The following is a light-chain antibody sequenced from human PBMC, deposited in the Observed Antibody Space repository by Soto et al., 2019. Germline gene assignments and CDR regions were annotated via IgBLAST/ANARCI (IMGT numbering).Light chain of an antibody. V-gene: IGKV1-39*01. J-gene: IGKJ1*01. CDR2: VAY. CDR3: QQSYSTPRT. Sequence: DIQMTQSPPSLSASVGDRVTITWRASQSISKFLNWYQQKPGKAPKLLISVAYTLQSGVPSRFSGGGYGTDFTLTISSLQPEDFATYYCQQSYSTPRTFGQGTKVDIK. CDR1: QSISKF.